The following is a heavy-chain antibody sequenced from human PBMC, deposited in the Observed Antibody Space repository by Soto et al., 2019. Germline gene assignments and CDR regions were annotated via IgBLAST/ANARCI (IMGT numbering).Heavy chain of an antibody. V-gene: IGHV4-59*01. CDR3: ARDNYDYIWGSYNWFDP. J-gene: IGHJ5*02. CDR1: GGSISSYY. CDR2: IYYSGST. D-gene: IGHD3-16*01. Sequence: SETLSLTCTVSGGSISSYYWSWIRQPPGKGLEWIGYIYYSGSTNYNPSIKSRVTISVDTSKNQFSLKLSSVTAADTAVYYCARDNYDYIWGSYNWFDPWGQGTLVTVSS.